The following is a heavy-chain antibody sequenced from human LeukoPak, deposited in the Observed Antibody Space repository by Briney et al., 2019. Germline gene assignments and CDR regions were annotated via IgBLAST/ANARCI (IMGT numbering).Heavy chain of an antibody. CDR3: ARDRELIDY. D-gene: IGHD3-10*01. V-gene: IGHV3-21*01. CDR2: ISSSSSYI. J-gene: IGHJ4*02. Sequence: GGSLRLSCAASGVPFSSYWMHWVRQTPGKGLEWVSSISSSSSYIYYADSVKGRFTISRDNAKNSLYLQMNSLRAEDTAVYYCARDRELIDYWGQGTLVTVSS. CDR1: GVPFSSYW.